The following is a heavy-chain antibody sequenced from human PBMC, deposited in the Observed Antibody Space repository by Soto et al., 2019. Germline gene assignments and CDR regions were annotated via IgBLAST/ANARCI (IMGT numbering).Heavy chain of an antibody. Sequence: QLQLQESGSGLVNPSQTLSLTCAVIDGALSSGGYACTWIRQPPGKGLEWIGHIYLTGITYYNPSLKSRVTLSVDRSKNQFSLTLSSVTAADTAVYYCARGHYGGHCLDVWGQGTTVTVSS. V-gene: IGHV4-30-2*01. CDR1: DGALSSGGYA. J-gene: IGHJ6*02. D-gene: IGHD4-17*01. CDR2: IYLTGIT. CDR3: ARGHYGGHCLDV.